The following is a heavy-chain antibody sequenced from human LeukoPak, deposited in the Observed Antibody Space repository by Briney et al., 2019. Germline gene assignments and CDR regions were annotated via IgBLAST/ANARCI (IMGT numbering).Heavy chain of an antibody. CDR1: GGTFSSYA. CDR3: ARTYYYDSSGYLFDY. Sequence: SVKVSCKASGGTFSSYAVSWVRQAPGQGLEWMGGIIPIFGTANYAQKFQGRVTITADESTSTAYMELSSLRSEDTAVYYCARTYYYDSSGYLFDYWGQGTLVTVSS. V-gene: IGHV1-69*13. J-gene: IGHJ4*02. D-gene: IGHD3-22*01. CDR2: IIPIFGTA.